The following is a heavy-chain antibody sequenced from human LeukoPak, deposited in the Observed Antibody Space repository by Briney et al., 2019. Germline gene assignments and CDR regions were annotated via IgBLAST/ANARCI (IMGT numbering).Heavy chain of an antibody. D-gene: IGHD6-13*01. CDR1: GFTFSSYD. CDR2: IGTAGDT. Sequence: PGGSLRLSCAASGFTFSSYDMHWVRQATGKGLEWVSAIGTAGDTYYPGSVKGRFTISRENAKNSLYLQMNSLRAGDTAVYYCARSSSTGRGFDYWGQGTLVTVSS. V-gene: IGHV3-13*01. CDR3: ARSSSTGRGFDY. J-gene: IGHJ4*02.